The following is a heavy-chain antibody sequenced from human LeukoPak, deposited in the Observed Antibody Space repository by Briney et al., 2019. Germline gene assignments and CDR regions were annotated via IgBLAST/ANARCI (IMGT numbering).Heavy chain of an antibody. CDR1: GFTFSSYG. CDR3: AKDPPPGSSGWSD. D-gene: IGHD6-13*01. CDR2: IWYDGSNK. Sequence: PGGSLRLSCAASGFTFSSYGMHWVRQAPGKGLEWVAVIWYDGSNKDYADSVKGRFTISRDNSKNTLYLQMNSLRAEDTAVYYCAKDPPPGSSGWSDWGQGTLVTVSS. J-gene: IGHJ4*02. V-gene: IGHV3-33*06.